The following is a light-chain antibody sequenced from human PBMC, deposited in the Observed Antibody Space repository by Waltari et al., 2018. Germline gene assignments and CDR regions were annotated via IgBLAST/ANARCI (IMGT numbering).Light chain of an antibody. CDR3: QHYLRLPVT. CDR1: QRVTRA. J-gene: IGKJ1*01. V-gene: IGKV3-20*01. CDR2: GAS. Sequence: EIVLTQSPGTLSLSPGESVTLSCRTSQRVTRALAWYQQKPGQAPRLLIYGASNRATGIPDRFSGSGSGTDFSLTISSLEPEDFAVYYCQHYLRLPVTFGQGTKVEVK.